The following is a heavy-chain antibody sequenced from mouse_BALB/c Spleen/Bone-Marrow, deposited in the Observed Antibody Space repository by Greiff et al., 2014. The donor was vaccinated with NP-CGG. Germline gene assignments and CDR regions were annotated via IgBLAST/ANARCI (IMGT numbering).Heavy chain of an antibody. J-gene: IGHJ1*01. CDR2: IHPNSGNI. CDR3: ARSYRFWYFDV. CDR1: GYTFTSSW. D-gene: IGHD2-14*01. Sequence: VQLQQSGSVLVRPGASVKLSCKASGYTFTSSWMHWAKQRPGQGLEWIGDIHPNSGNINYNEKFRGKATLTVDTSSNTAYVDLSSLTSEDSAVYYCARSYRFWYFDVWGAGTTVTVSS. V-gene: IGHV1S130*01.